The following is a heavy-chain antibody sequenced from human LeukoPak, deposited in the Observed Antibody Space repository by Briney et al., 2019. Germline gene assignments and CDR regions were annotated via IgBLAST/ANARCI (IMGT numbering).Heavy chain of an antibody. CDR1: GFAVSSSY. V-gene: IGHV3-53*05. Sequence: QAGGSLRLSCAASGFAVSSSYMSWVRQAPGKGLEWVSVIYSGGSTYYADSVKGRFTISRDNSKNTLYLQMNSLRAEDTALYYCGKDMKYSSRWLDYWGQGTLVTVSS. CDR2: IYSGGST. CDR3: GKDMKYSSRWLDY. D-gene: IGHD6-13*01. J-gene: IGHJ4*02.